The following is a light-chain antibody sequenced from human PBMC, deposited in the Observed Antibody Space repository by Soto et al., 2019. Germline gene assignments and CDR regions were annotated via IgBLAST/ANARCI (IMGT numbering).Light chain of an antibody. CDR2: GAS. CDR1: QSVSSSS. V-gene: IGKV3D-20*02. CDR3: QQRSNWPPT. J-gene: IGKJ1*01. Sequence: EIVLTQSPGTLSLSPGERATLSCRARQSVSSSSLAWYQPKPGQSPRLLIYGASTRATGIPARFSGSGSGTEFTLTISSLEPEDFAVYYCQQRSNWPPTFGQGTKVDIK.